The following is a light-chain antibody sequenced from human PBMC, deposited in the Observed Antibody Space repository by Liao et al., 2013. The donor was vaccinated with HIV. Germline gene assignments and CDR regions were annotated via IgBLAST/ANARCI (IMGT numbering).Light chain of an antibody. J-gene: IGLJ2*01. CDR1: NIGDKS. CDR3: QTWDSSTTCVL. CDR2: DDS. V-gene: IGLV3-21*01. Sequence: SYELTQPPSVSVAPGQTARITCGGDNIGDKSVHWYQQRPGQAPVLLIYDDSDRPSGIPERFSGSNSGNTATLTISGTQAMDEADYFCQTWDSSTTCVLFGGGTKLTVL.